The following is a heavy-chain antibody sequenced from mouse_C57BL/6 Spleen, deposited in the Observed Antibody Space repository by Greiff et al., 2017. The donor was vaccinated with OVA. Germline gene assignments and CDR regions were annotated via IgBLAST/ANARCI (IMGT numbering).Heavy chain of an antibody. D-gene: IGHD1-1*01. CDR3: AITTVVGDWYFDV. J-gene: IGHJ1*03. V-gene: IGHV1-43*01. CDR2: INPSTGGT. CDR1: GYSFTGYY. Sequence: EVQLQQPGPELVKPGASVKISCKASGYSFTGYYMHWVKQSSEKSLEWIGEINPSTGGTSYNQKFKGKATLTVDKSSSTAYMQLKSLTSEDSAVYYGAITTVVGDWYFDVWGTGTTVTVSS.